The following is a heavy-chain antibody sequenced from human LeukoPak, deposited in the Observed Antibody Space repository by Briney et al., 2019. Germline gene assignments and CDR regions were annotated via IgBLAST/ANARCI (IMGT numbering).Heavy chain of an antibody. CDR3: ARDRDYYDSSGYFYY. V-gene: IGHV1-2*02. Sequence: EASVKVSCKASGYTFTGYYMHWVRQAPGQGLEWMGWINPNSGGTNYAQKFQGRVTMTRDTSISTAYMELSRLRSDDTAVYYCARDRDYYDSSGYFYYWGQGTLVTVSS. J-gene: IGHJ4*02. CDR2: INPNSGGT. D-gene: IGHD3-22*01. CDR1: GYTFTGYY.